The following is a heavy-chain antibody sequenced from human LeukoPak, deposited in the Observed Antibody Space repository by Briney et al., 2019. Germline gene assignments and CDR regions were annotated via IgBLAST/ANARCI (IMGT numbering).Heavy chain of an antibody. CDR2: IKQDGSEK. V-gene: IGHV3-7*03. CDR1: GFTFSSYW. CDR3: ARDPVVVPAAMRGALDY. J-gene: IGHJ4*02. Sequence: GGSLRLSCAASGFTFSSYWMSWVRQAPGKGLEWVANIKQDGSEKYYVDSVKGRFAISRDNAKNSLYLQMNSLRAEDTAVYYCARDPVVVPAAMRGALDYWGQGTLVTVSS. D-gene: IGHD2-2*01.